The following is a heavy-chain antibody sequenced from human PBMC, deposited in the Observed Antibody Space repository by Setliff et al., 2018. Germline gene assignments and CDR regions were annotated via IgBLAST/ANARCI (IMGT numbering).Heavy chain of an antibody. CDR3: ARNPDFLQYSFDL. CDR2: INRRGST. J-gene: IGHJ2*01. Sequence: SETLSLTCTVSGGSVNSGYDNWNWLRQPAGKGLEWIGHINRRGSTNFTPSLKSRVTISIDTSKSQFSLKLSSVTAADTALYYCARNPDFLQYSFDLWGRGTLVTVSS. V-gene: IGHV4-61*10. D-gene: IGHD6-6*01. CDR1: GGSVNSGYDN.